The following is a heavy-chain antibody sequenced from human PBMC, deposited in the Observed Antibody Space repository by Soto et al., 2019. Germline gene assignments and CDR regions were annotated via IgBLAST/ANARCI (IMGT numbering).Heavy chain of an antibody. J-gene: IGHJ5*02. CDR1: GGSISSSSFH. D-gene: IGHD6-13*01. CDR2: IYYSGST. V-gene: IGHV4-39*01. Sequence: QLQLQESGPGLVKPSETLSLTCTVSGGSISSSSFHWGWIRQPPGKGLEWIGSIYYSGSTYYSPCLTSRVTISVDTSKNQFSLKLSSVTAADTAVYYCARRERAAGTDWWFDPWGQGTLVTVSS. CDR3: ARRERAAGTDWWFDP.